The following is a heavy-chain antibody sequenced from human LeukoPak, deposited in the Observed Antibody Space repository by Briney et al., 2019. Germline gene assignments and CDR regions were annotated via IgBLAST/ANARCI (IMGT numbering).Heavy chain of an antibody. D-gene: IGHD3-22*01. Sequence: GGSLRLSCAASGFTFSSYVMHWVRQAPGKGLEWVAIISYDGSNEYYADSVKGRFTISRDNSKNTLYLQMNSLRAADTAVHYCARDPPGIVVIDYMDVWGKGTTVTVSS. J-gene: IGHJ6*03. CDR2: ISYDGSNE. V-gene: IGHV3-30*04. CDR3: ARDPPGIVVIDYMDV. CDR1: GFTFSSYV.